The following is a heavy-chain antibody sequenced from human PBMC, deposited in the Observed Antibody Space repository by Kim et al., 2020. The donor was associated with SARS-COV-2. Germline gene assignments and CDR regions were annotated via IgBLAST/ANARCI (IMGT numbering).Heavy chain of an antibody. CDR1: GGSISSSSYY. V-gene: IGHV4-39*01. D-gene: IGHD6-13*01. J-gene: IGHJ2*01. CDR3: ASRAAAGYWYFDL. CDR2: IYYSGST. Sequence: SETLSLTCTVSGGSISSSSYYWGWIRQPPGKGLEWIGSIYYSGSTYYNPSLKSRVTISVDTSKNQFSLKLSSVTAADTAVYYCASRAAAGYWYFDLWGRGTLVTVSS.